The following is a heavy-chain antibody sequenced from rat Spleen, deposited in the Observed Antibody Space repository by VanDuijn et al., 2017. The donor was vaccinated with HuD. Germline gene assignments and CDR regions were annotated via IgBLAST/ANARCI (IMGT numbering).Heavy chain of an antibody. Sequence: QVQLKESGPGLVQPSQTLSLICTVSGFTLSRYHVHWVRQPPGKDLEWMGVIWNTGGTQYNSALKSRLSISRDTSKSQIFLKMNSLQTEDTAMYFCARSNGYGPFDYWGQGVMVTVSS. V-gene: IGHV2-32*01. CDR2: IWNTGGT. D-gene: IGHD1-3*01. CDR3: ARSNGYGPFDY. CDR1: GFTLSRYH. J-gene: IGHJ2*01.